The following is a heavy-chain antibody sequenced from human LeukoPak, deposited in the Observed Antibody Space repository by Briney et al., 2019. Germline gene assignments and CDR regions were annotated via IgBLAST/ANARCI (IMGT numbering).Heavy chain of an antibody. CDR1: GGTFSSYA. J-gene: IGHJ6*03. D-gene: IGHD2-2*01. CDR3: ARSGVVPAARDPYYYYYYMDV. CDR2: IIPIFGTA. V-gene: IGHV1-69*06. Sequence: SVKVSCKASGGTFSSYAISWVRQAPGQGLEWMGGIIPIFGTANYAQKFQDRVTITADKSTSTAYMELSSLRSEDTAVYYCARSGVVPAARDPYYYYYYMDVWGKGATVTVSS.